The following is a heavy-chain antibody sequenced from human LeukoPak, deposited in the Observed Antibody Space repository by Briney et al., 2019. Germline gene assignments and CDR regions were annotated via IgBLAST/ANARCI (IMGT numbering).Heavy chain of an antibody. CDR2: IKISGGGT. Sequence: ASVKVSCKASGYTFTNYYVHWVRQPPGPGLEWMGIIKISGGGTSYALKFQGRVTMTRDTSTSTAYMELSSLRSEDTAVYYCARDHFDSSGYYYLLGYFEHWGQGTLVTVSS. V-gene: IGHV1-46*01. CDR1: GYTFTNYY. CDR3: ARDHFDSSGYYYLLGYFEH. J-gene: IGHJ1*01. D-gene: IGHD3-22*01.